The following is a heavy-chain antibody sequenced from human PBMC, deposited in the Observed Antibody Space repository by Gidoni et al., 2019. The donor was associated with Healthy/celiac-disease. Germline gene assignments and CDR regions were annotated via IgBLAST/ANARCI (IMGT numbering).Heavy chain of an antibody. CDR3: ATPYDFWSGSPTEI. Sequence: QLQLQESGPGLVKPSETLSLHCTVSGGSSSSSSYYWGWIRQPPGKGLEWIGSIYYSGRTYSNPSLTSRVTISVDTSKNQFSLTLSSVTAADTAVYYCATPYDFWSGSPTEIWGQGTMVTVSS. V-gene: IGHV4-39*01. J-gene: IGHJ3*02. CDR1: GGSSSSSSYY. CDR2: IYYSGRT. D-gene: IGHD3-3*01.